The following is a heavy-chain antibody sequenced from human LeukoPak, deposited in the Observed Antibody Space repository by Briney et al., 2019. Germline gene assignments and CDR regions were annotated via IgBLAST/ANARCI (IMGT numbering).Heavy chain of an antibody. CDR2: IYPGDSDT. J-gene: IGHJ5*02. V-gene: IGHV5-51*01. Sequence: GESLKISCKGSGYSFTSYWIGWVRQMPGKGLEWMGIIYPGDSDTRYSPSFQGQVTISADKSISTAYLQWSSLKASDTAMYYCARHLGDPEWLLFLLPNRFDPWGQGTLVTVSS. D-gene: IGHD3-3*01. CDR3: ARHLGDPEWLLFLLPNRFDP. CDR1: GYSFTSYW.